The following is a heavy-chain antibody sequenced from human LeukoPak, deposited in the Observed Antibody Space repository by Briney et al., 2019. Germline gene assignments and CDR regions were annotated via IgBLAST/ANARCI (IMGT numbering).Heavy chain of an antibody. CDR1: GGSISNTNW. D-gene: IGHD3-3*01. CDR3: AREGGFYRPLDY. V-gene: IGHV4-4*02. CDR2: VHLDGRT. J-gene: IGHJ4*02. Sequence: PSGTLSLTCGVSGGSISNTNWWTWVRQPPGKGLEWIGEVHLDGRTNYNPSLESRLTISVDLSENHISLRLTSVTAAATAVYYCAREGGFYRPLDYSGQGTLVTVSS.